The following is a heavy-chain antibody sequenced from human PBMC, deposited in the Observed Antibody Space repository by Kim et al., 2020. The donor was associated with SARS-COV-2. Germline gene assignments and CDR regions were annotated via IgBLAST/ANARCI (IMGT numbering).Heavy chain of an antibody. Sequence: ASVKVSCKVSGYTLTELSMHWVRQAPGKGLEWMGGFDPEGGETIYAQKFQGRVTMTEDTSTDTAYMELSSLRSEDTAVYYCATAPSAELERRASRKEDWFDPWGQGTLVTVSS. CDR1: GYTLTELS. CDR3: ATAPSAELERRASRKEDWFDP. J-gene: IGHJ5*02. CDR2: FDPEGGET. D-gene: IGHD1-1*01. V-gene: IGHV1-24*01.